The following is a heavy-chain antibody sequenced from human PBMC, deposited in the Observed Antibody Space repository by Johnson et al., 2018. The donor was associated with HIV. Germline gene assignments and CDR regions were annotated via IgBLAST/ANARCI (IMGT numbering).Heavy chain of an antibody. CDR3: ARGYSYGFILS. V-gene: IGHV3-66*01. CDR2: ISSGGST. CDR1: GFTVSSNY. J-gene: IGHJ3*01. D-gene: IGHD5-18*01. Sequence: VQLVESGGGLVQPGGSLRLSCAASGFTVSSNYMSWVRQAPGKGLEWVSVISSGGSTYYADSVKGRFIISRDDSKNTLYLQMNSLRAEDTAVYYCARGYSYGFILSWGQGTMVSVSS.